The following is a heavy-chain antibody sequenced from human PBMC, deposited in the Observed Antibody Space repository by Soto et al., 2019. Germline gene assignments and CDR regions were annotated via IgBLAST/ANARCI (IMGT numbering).Heavy chain of an antibody. D-gene: IGHD2-15*01. V-gene: IGHV1-46*01. CDR3: ARDQGYCSGGSCYYPALAFDI. Sequence: QVQLVQSGAEVKKPGASVKVSCKASGYTFTSYYMHWVRQAPGQGLEWMGIINPSGGSTSYAQKFQGRVTMTRDTSTSTVYMELSSLRSEDTAVYYCARDQGYCSGGSCYYPALAFDIWGQGTMVTVPS. CDR1: GYTFTSYY. J-gene: IGHJ3*02. CDR2: INPSGGST.